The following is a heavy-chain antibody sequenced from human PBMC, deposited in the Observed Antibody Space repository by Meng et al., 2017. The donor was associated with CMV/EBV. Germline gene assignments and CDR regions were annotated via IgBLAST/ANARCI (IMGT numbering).Heavy chain of an antibody. CDR3: AVTVDTAAYYFDY. CDR2: IIPIFGTA. J-gene: IGHJ4*02. D-gene: IGHD5-18*01. Sequence: KASGGKFSSYAISWVRQAPGKGLEWMGGIIPIFGTANYAQKFQGRVTITTDESTSTAYMELSSLRSEDTAVYYCAVTVDTAAYYFDYWGQGTLVTVSS. CDR1: GGKFSSYA. V-gene: IGHV1-69*05.